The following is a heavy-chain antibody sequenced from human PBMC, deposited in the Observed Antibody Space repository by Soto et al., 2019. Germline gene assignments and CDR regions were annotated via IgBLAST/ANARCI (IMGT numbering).Heavy chain of an antibody. V-gene: IGHV1-18*01. D-gene: IGHD6-19*01. CDR1: GGTFSSYA. Sequence: ASVKVSCKASGGTFSSYAISWVRQAPGQGLEWMGWINPNNGKANYAQKLQGRATMTTDTSTSTAYMELRSLRSDDTAVYYCARVAAVAGTGYDYWGQGTLVTVSS. J-gene: IGHJ4*02. CDR3: ARVAAVAGTGYDY. CDR2: INPNNGKA.